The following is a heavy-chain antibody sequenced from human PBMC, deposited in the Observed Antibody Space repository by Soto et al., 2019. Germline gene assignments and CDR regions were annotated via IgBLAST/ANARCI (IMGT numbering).Heavy chain of an antibody. V-gene: IGHV4-31*03. CDR1: GGSITSGGYY. J-gene: IGHJ4*02. Sequence: QVQLQESGPGLVKPSQTLSLTCSVSGGSITSGGYYWTWIRQYPGKGLEWIVNIFYSGSTTYNPSLKSRLTTSIDTPKTTSALRLTSVTGTDTAVYYGAGNSVSKKIDFWGQATLVTVSS. CDR3: AGNSVSKKIDF. CDR2: IFYSGST. D-gene: IGHD1-26*01.